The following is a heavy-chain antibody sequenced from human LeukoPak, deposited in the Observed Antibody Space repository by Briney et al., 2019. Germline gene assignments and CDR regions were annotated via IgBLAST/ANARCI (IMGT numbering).Heavy chain of an antibody. CDR3: ARAGSGYDHYFAY. D-gene: IGHD5-12*01. V-gene: IGHV4-59*01. Sequence: PSEPQSLTCTVSVGSMSSYYWSWIRQPPGKGLEWIGYIYYSGNTNYNSALKSRVTISVDTSKKQFSVKLSSVTDADTAVYYCARAGSGYDHYFAYWGQGTLVTVSS. CDR1: VGSMSSYY. CDR2: IYYSGNT. J-gene: IGHJ4*02.